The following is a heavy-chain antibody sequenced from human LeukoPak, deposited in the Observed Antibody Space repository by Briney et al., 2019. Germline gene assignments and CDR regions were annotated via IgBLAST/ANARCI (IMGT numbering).Heavy chain of an antibody. CDR3: ARGSLRFLEWPYYMDV. J-gene: IGHJ6*03. Sequence: SVKVSCKASGGTFSSYAISWVRQAPGQGLEWVGRIIPIFGTANYAQKFQGRVTITTDESTSTAYMELSSLRSEDTAVYYCARGSLRFLEWPYYMDVWGKGTTVTVSS. V-gene: IGHV1-69*05. D-gene: IGHD3-3*01. CDR1: GGTFSSYA. CDR2: IIPIFGTA.